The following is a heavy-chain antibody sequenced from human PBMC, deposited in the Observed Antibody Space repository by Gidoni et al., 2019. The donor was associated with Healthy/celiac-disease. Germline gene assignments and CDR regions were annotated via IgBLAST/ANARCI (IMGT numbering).Heavy chain of an antibody. Sequence: EVQLVEPGGGLVQPGRSLRLSCAAYGFTFDDYAMHWVRQAPGKGLEWVSGISWNSGSIGYADSVKGRFTISRDNAMSSLYLQMNSLRAEDTALYYCAKGDGAIAVSGFDYWGQGTLVTVSS. CDR2: ISWNSGSI. V-gene: IGHV3-9*01. J-gene: IGHJ4*02. CDR1: GFTFDDYA. CDR3: AKGDGAIAVSGFDY. D-gene: IGHD6-19*01.